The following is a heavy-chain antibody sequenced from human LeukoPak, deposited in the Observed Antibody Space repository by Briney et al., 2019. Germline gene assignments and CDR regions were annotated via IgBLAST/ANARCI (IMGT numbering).Heavy chain of an antibody. CDR2: IYYSGST. D-gene: IGHD3-3*01. CDR3: AGLRFLEWSGGY. Sequence: SETLSLTCTVPGGSISSSSYYWGWIRQPPGKGLEWIGSIYYSGSTYYNPSLKSRVTISVDTSKNQFSLKLSSVTAADTAVYYCAGLRFLEWSGGYWGQGTLVTVSS. V-gene: IGHV4-39*07. J-gene: IGHJ4*02. CDR1: GGSISSSSYY.